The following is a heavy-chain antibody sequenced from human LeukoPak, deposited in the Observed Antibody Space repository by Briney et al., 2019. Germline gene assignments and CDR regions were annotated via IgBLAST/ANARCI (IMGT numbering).Heavy chain of an antibody. CDR1: GFTFSSYS. J-gene: IGHJ4*02. Sequence: GGSLRLSCAASGFTFSSYSMNWVRQAPGKGLEWISSISSSSGYIYYADSVKGRFTISRDDAKNSLYLQMNSLRAEDTAVYYCASQVSGWLREEVDYWGQGTLVTVSS. CDR3: ASQVSGWLREEVDY. CDR2: ISSSSGYI. V-gene: IGHV3-21*01. D-gene: IGHD6-19*01.